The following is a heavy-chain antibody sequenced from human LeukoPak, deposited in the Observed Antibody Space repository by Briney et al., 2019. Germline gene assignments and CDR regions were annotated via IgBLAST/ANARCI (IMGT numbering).Heavy chain of an antibody. D-gene: IGHD2-2*01. CDR1: GYTFTSYD. V-gene: IGHV1-8*03. Sequence: ASVKVSCKASGYTFTSYDINWVRQATGQGLEWMGWMNPNSGNTGYAQKFQGRVTITRNTSISTAYMELSSVRSEDTAVYYCARGSQYQLLIYYYYYMDVWGEGTTVTVSS. CDR2: MNPNSGNT. CDR3: ARGSQYQLLIYYYYYMDV. J-gene: IGHJ6*03.